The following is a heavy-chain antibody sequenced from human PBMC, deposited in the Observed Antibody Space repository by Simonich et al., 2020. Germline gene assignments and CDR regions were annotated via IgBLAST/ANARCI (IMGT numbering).Heavy chain of an antibody. CDR2: VYPNSGGT. Sequence: QVQLVQSGAEVKKPGASVKVSCKASGYTFTGHYMHWVVQAPGQGLEWDGWVYPNSGGTNYAQKFQGRGTRTRDTSSSTAYMELSRLRSDDTAVYYCARGALTGDYYYMDVWGKGTTVTVSS. CDR3: ARGALTGDYYYMDV. CDR1: GYTFTGHY. D-gene: IGHD7-27*01. V-gene: IGHV1-2*02. J-gene: IGHJ6*03.